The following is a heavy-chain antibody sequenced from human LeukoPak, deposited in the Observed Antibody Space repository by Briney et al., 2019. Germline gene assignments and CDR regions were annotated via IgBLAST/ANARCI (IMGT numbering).Heavy chain of an antibody. Sequence: SVKVSCKASGGTFSSYAISWVRQAPGQGLEWMGRIIPIFGTANYAQKFQGRVTITTDESTSTAYMELSSLRSEDTAVYYCARETDYGSGSSDYWGQGTLVTISS. CDR1: GGTFSSYA. J-gene: IGHJ4*02. CDR3: ARETDYGSGSSDY. D-gene: IGHD3-10*01. CDR2: IIPIFGTA. V-gene: IGHV1-69*05.